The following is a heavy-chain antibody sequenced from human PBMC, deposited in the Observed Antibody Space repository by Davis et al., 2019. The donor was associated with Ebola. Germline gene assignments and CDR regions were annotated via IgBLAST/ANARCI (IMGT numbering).Heavy chain of an antibody. CDR1: GFTFGDYA. J-gene: IGHJ6*02. V-gene: IGHV3-49*04. CDR3: ARDTFTVTTSPFFSYYGMDV. D-gene: IGHD4-11*01. Sequence: GESLKISCTASGFTFGDYAMSWVRQAPGKGLEWVGFIRSKAYGGTTEYAASVKGRFTISRDDSKSIAYLQMNGLRAEDTAVYYCARDTFTVTTSPFFSYYGMDVWGQGTTVTVSS. CDR2: IRSKAYGGTT.